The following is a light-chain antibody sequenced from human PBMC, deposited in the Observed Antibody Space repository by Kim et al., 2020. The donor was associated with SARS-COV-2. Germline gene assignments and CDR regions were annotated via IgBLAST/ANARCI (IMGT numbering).Light chain of an antibody. CDR1: SLRSYY. Sequence: SSELTQDPAVSVALGQTVRITCQGDSLRSYYAGWYQQKPAQAPVLVIYGKNNRPSGIPDRFSVSSSGNTASLTITAAQAEDEADYYCNSRDDSGNHLVVFGGGTQLTVL. CDR3: NSRDDSGNHLVV. V-gene: IGLV3-19*01. CDR2: GKN. J-gene: IGLJ2*01.